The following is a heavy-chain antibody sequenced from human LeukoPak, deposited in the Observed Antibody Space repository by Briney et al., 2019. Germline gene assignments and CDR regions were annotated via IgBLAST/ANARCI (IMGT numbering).Heavy chain of an antibody. D-gene: IGHD3-22*01. V-gene: IGHV3-21*01. CDR3: ARDVTMIVVVPFDY. Sequence: PGGSLRLSCAASGFTFSSYSMNWVRQAPGEGLEWVSSISSSSSYIYYADSVKGRFTISRDNAKNSLYLQMNSLRAEDTAVYYCARDVTMIVVVPFDYWGQGTLVTVSS. J-gene: IGHJ4*02. CDR1: GFTFSSYS. CDR2: ISSSSSYI.